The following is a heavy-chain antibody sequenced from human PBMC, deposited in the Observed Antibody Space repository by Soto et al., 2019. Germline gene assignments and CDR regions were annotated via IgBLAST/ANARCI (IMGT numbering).Heavy chain of an antibody. CDR1: GFSLSTTGMC. CDR3: ARIFGAGASFFDY. J-gene: IGHJ4*02. CDR2: IDWDDDK. D-gene: IGHD3-16*01. Sequence: SGPTLVNPTQTLTLTCTFSGFSLSTTGMCVSRIRQSPGKALEWLALIDWDDDKYYNTSLKTRLAISKDTSKHQVVLTMTNMDPVDTATYYCARIFGAGASFFDYWGQGTQVTVSS. V-gene: IGHV2-70*01.